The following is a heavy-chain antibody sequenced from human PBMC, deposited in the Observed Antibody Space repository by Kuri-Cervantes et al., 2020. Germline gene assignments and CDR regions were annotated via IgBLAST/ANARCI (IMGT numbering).Heavy chain of an antibody. CDR1: GGSISSGDYY. Sequence: LRLSCTVSGGSISSGDYYWSWIRQPPGKGLEWIGYIYYSGSTYYNPSPKSRVTISVDTSKNQFSLKLSSVTAADTAVYYCARPGGGFFWSAYYGDGMDVWGQGTTVTVSS. D-gene: IGHD3-3*01. CDR2: IYYSGST. J-gene: IGHJ6*02. V-gene: IGHV4-30-4*01. CDR3: ARPGGGFFWSAYYGDGMDV.